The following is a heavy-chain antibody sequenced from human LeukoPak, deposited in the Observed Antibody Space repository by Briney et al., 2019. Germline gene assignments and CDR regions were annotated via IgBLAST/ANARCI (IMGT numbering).Heavy chain of an antibody. CDR2: MNPNSLNT. Sequence: ASVKVSCKTSGYTFSSFDVIWVRQATGQGLEWIGWMNPNSLNTGYAQKFRGRVTMTGDTSISTAYMELSSLISEDTAVYYCAREPPRITVAGTPDYWGQGTLVTVSS. D-gene: IGHD6-19*01. CDR1: GYTFSSFD. J-gene: IGHJ4*02. V-gene: IGHV1-8*01. CDR3: AREPPRITVAGTPDY.